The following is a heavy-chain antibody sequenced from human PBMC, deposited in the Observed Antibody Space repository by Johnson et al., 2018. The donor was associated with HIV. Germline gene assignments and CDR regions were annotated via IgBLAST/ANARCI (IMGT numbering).Heavy chain of an antibody. CDR3: TTGPRIAAAGSDAFDI. Sequence: VQLVESGGGLVQAGGSLRLSCAASGFTFNSYVMSWVRQAPGKGLEWVSSITGSGGTYYADSVKGRFTISRDNSKNTLYLQMNSLKTEDTAVYYCTTGPRIAAAGSDAFDIWGQGTMVTVSS. J-gene: IGHJ3*02. D-gene: IGHD6-13*01. V-gene: IGHV3-23*04. CDR1: GFTFNSYV. CDR2: ITGSGGT.